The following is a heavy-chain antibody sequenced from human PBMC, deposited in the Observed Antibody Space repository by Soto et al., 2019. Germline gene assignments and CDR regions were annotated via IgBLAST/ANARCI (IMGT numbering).Heavy chain of an antibody. J-gene: IGHJ4*02. V-gene: IGHV3-33*01. Sequence: QVQLVESGGGVVQPGRSLRLSCAASGFTFSSYGMHWVRQAPGKGLEWVAVIWYDGSNKYYADSVKCRFTISRDNSKNTMYLQMNSLRAEDTAVYYCARASIAAAGTIDYWGQGTLVTVSS. CDR1: GFTFSSYG. CDR3: ARASIAAAGTIDY. CDR2: IWYDGSNK. D-gene: IGHD6-13*01.